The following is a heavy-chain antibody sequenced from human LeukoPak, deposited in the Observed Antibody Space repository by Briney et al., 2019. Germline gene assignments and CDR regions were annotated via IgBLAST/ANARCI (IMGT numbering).Heavy chain of an antibody. D-gene: IGHD6-6*01. J-gene: IGHJ4*02. Sequence: PSETLSLTCTVSGGSISSSSYYWGWICQPPGKGLEWIGSIYYSGSTYYNPSLKSRVTISVDTSKNQFSLKLSSVTAADTAVYYCATLPGIAARPPYWGQGTLVTVSS. CDR1: GGSISSSSYY. CDR3: ATLPGIAARPPY. CDR2: IYYSGST. V-gene: IGHV4-39*07.